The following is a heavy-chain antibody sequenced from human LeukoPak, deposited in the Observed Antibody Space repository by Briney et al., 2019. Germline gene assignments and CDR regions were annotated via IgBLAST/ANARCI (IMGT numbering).Heavy chain of an antibody. V-gene: IGHV4-59*01. J-gene: IGHJ3*01. Sequence: PSETLSLTCTVSGGSISSYYWSWIRQPPGKRLEWIGYVYYTGTTNYNPSLKSRVTMSMDTSKSQFSLKLWSVTAADAATYYCARDRSDRYGFDVWGQGTMVTVSS. CDR1: GGSISSYY. CDR3: ARDRSDRYGFDV. CDR2: VYYTGTT.